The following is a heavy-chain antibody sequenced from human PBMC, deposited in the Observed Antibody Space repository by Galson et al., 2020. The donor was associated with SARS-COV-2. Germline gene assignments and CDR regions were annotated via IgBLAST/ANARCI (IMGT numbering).Heavy chain of an antibody. CDR2: IKSKTDGETT. D-gene: IGHD3-3*01. CDR1: GFTFSNAW. CDR3: TTEPRGITIFGVVIIDGDY. V-gene: IGHV3-15*01. Sequence: TGGSLRLSCAASGFTFSNAWMSWVRQAPGKGLEWVGRIKSKTDGETTDYAAPVKGRFTISRDDSKNTLYLQMNSLKTEDTAVYYCTTEPRGITIFGVVIIDGDYWGQGTLVTVSS. J-gene: IGHJ4*02.